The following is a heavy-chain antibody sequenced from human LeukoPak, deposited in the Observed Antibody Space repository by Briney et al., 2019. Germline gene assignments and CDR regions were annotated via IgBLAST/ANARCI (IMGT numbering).Heavy chain of an antibody. CDR1: GFTFRNYG. Sequence: SGRSLRLSCAASGFTFRNYGMQWVRQAPDKGLEWVAGIWHDGSNKYYADSVKGRFTISRDNSKNTLYLQMNSLRAEDTAVYYCARDQNMGIAVDRLYYYYYGMDVWGQGTMVTVSS. CDR2: IWHDGSNK. D-gene: IGHD6-19*01. V-gene: IGHV3-33*01. CDR3: ARDQNMGIAVDRLYYYYYGMDV. J-gene: IGHJ6*02.